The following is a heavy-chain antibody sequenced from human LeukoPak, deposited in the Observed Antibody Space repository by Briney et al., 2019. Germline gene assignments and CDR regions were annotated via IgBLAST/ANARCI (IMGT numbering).Heavy chain of an antibody. V-gene: IGHV4-59*08. Sequence: SETLSLTCTVSGGSISNYYWSWIRQPPGKGLEWIGYIYYSGSTSYNPSLKSRVTISVDTSKNQFSLKLSSVTAADTAVYYCARQYDFWSGLFDYWGQGSLVTVSS. J-gene: IGHJ4*02. D-gene: IGHD3-3*01. CDR1: GGSISNYY. CDR3: ARQYDFWSGLFDY. CDR2: IYYSGST.